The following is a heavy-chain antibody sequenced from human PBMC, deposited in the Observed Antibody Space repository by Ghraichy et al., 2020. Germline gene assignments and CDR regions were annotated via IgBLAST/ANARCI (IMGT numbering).Heavy chain of an antibody. CDR3: ARARRGYSYGYVFSGQDWYFDL. D-gene: IGHD5-18*01. CDR1: GGSISSYY. Sequence: SETLSLTCTVSGGSISSYYWSWIRQPPGKGLEWIGYIYTSGSTNYNPSLKSRVTISVDTSKNQFSLKLSSVTAADTAVYYCARARRGYSYGYVFSGQDWYFDLWGRGTLVTVSS. CDR2: IYTSGST. V-gene: IGHV4-4*09. J-gene: IGHJ2*01.